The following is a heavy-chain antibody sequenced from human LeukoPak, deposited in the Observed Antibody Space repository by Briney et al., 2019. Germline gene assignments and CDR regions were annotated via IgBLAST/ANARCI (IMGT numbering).Heavy chain of an antibody. J-gene: IGHJ4*02. V-gene: IGHV1-2*02. CDR1: GSTFTVYY. D-gene: IGHD4-17*01. Sequence: ASVTVSCKASGSTFTVYYFNWVRQAPGPGLGWIGWINLNSGETNYAQKFQDSVTMTRDTSISTAYIELSSLRSEDTAVYYCARDNEYGDYYFEYWGQGTLVTVAS. CDR2: INLNSGET. CDR3: ARDNEYGDYYFEY.